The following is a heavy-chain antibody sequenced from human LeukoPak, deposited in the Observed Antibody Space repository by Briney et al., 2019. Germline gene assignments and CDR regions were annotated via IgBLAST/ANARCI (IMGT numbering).Heavy chain of an antibody. CDR3: ARDQGLTAPPPYGLDV. CDR1: GGTFSSSA. J-gene: IGHJ6*02. D-gene: IGHD5-18*01. CDR2: IIPVLNIT. Sequence: SVKVSCKASGGTFSSSAITWVRQAPGQGLEWMGRIIPVLNITTYAQKFQGSVTITADTSTSTVYMELSSLRSEETAVYYCARDQGLTAPPPYGLDVWGQGTTVIVSS. V-gene: IGHV1-69*04.